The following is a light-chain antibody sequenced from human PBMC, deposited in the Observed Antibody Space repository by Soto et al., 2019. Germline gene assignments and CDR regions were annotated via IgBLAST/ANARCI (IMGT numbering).Light chain of an antibody. CDR1: SSNIGGNT. J-gene: IGLJ3*02. Sequence: QAVVTQPPSASGTPGQRVTISCSGSSSNIGGNTVNWYQQLPGTAPKLLIYNNNQRPSGVPDRFSGSKSGTSASLAISGLQSEDEADYYCAAWDDSLNGWVFGGGTKVTVL. V-gene: IGLV1-44*01. CDR2: NNN. CDR3: AAWDDSLNGWV.